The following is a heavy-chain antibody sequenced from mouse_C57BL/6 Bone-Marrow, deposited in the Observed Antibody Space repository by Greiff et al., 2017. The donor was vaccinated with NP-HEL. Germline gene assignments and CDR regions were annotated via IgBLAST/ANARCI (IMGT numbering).Heavy chain of an antibody. D-gene: IGHD1-1*01. CDR2: IYPRSGNT. CDR1: GYTFTSYG. Sequence: QVQLKQSGAELARPGASVKLSCKASGYTFTSYGISWVKQRTGQGLEWIGEIYPRSGNTYYNEKFKGKATLTAGKSSSTAYMELRSLTSEDSAVYFCGHYYYGSSLDYWGQGTTLTVSS. J-gene: IGHJ2*01. V-gene: IGHV1-81*01. CDR3: GHYYYGSSLDY.